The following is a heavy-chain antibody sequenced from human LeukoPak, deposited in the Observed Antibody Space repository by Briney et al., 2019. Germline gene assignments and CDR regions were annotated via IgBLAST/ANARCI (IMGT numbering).Heavy chain of an antibody. J-gene: IGHJ4*02. D-gene: IGHD3-3*01. V-gene: IGHV1-18*01. CDR3: AREPIPGAYYDFWSGYYTGKSVYFDY. Sequence: GASVTVSCKASGGTFSSYAISWVRQAPGQGLEWMGWISAYNGNTNYAQKLQGRVTMTTDTSTSTAYMELRSLRSDDTAVYYCAREPIPGAYYDFWSGYYTGKSVYFDYWGQGTLITVSS. CDR1: GGTFSSYA. CDR2: ISAYNGNT.